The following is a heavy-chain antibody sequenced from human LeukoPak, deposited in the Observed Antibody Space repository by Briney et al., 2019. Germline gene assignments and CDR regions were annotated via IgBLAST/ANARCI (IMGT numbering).Heavy chain of an antibody. J-gene: IGHJ4*02. CDR1: GFTFSDYY. D-gene: IGHD2-15*01. V-gene: IGHV3-11*01. CDR2: ISSSGSTI. CDR3: TSRGYCSGGSCYSGY. Sequence: GGSLRLSCAASGFTFSDYYMSWIRQAPGKGLEWVSYISSSGSTIYYADSVKGRFTISRDNAKNSLYLQMNSLKTEDTAVYYCTSRGYCSGGSCYSGYWGQGTLVTVSS.